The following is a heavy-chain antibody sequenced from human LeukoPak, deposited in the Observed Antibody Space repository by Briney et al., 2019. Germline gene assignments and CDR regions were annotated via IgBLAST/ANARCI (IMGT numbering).Heavy chain of an antibody. Sequence: PSETLSLTCTVSGGSISSYYWSWIRQPPGKGLEWIGYIYYSGSTNYNPSLKSRVTISVDTSKNQFSLKLSSVTAADTAVYYRAREFNGSGNFDYWGQGTLVTVSS. J-gene: IGHJ4*02. V-gene: IGHV4-59*01. CDR2: IYYSGST. CDR1: GGSISSYY. CDR3: AREFNGSGNFDY. D-gene: IGHD3-10*01.